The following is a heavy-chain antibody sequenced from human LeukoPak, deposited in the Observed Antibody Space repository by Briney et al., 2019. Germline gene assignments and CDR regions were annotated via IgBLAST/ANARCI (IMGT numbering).Heavy chain of an antibody. D-gene: IGHD6-19*01. J-gene: IGHJ4*02. CDR1: GFAFSTYW. V-gene: IGHV3-74*01. Sequence: GGSLRLSCTASGFAFSTYWMFWVRQAPGKGLVWVSQINPEGASTTYGDPAKGRFTASRDNAKNALHLQMNSLRVDDAAVYYCARGTAITAGIDFWGQGTLVTVSS. CDR2: INPEGAST. CDR3: ARGTAITAGIDF.